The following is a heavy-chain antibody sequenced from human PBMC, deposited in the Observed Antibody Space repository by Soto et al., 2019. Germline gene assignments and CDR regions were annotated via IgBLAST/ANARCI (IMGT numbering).Heavy chain of an antibody. J-gene: IGHJ4*02. Sequence: GGSLRLSCAVPGLLFSGYGMHWVRQAPGKGLEWVAIIRFDGTNIEYADSVRGRFTISRDNSKNMLYLQMNSLRVEDTAVYYCTTQADTVLEWLLPERYYFDYWGQGTLVTVSS. CDR1: GLLFSGYG. CDR2: IRFDGTNI. V-gene: IGHV3-30*02. D-gene: IGHD3-3*01. CDR3: TTQADTVLEWLLPERYYFDY.